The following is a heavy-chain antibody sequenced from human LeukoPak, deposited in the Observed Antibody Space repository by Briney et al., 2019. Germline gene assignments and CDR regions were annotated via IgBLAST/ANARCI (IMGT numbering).Heavy chain of an antibody. Sequence: PGGSLRLSCAASGFTFSSYSMNWVRQAPGKGLEWVSYISSSSTAIYYADSAKGRFTISRDNAKNSLYLQMNSLRAEDTAVYYCARDGSIAGNYYYLDVWGKGTTVTVSS. CDR3: ARDGSIAGNYYYLDV. D-gene: IGHD6-6*01. CDR1: GFTFSSYS. V-gene: IGHV3-48*01. J-gene: IGHJ6*03. CDR2: ISSSSTAI.